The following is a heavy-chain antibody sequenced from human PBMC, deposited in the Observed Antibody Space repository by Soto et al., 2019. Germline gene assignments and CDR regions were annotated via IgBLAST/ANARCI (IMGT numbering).Heavy chain of an antibody. J-gene: IGHJ5*02. D-gene: IGHD3-22*01. CDR3: ASANSGYYANWFAP. CDR2: IYYSGST. V-gene: IGHV4-30-4*01. Sequence: SETLSLTCTVSGGSISSGDYYWSWIRQPPGKGLEWIGYIYYSGSTYYNPSLKSRVTISVDTSKNQFSLKLSSVTAADTAVYYCASANSGYYANWFAPWGQGTLVTVSS. CDR1: GGSISSGDYY.